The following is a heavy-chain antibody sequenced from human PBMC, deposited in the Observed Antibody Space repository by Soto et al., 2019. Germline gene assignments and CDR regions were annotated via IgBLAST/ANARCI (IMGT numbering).Heavy chain of an antibody. CDR2: IYYSGST. CDR1: GGSISSGGYY. Sequence: SETLSLTCTVSGGSISSGGYYWSWIRQHPGKGLEWIGYIYYSGSTYYNPSLKSRVTISVDTSKNQFSLKLSSVTAADTAVYYCARNGAGYSYGYSLDYWGQGTLVTVSS. V-gene: IGHV4-31*03. CDR3: ARNGAGYSYGYSLDY. D-gene: IGHD5-18*01. J-gene: IGHJ4*02.